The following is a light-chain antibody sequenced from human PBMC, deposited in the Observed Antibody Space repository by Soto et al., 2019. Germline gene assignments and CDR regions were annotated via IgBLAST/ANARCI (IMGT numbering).Light chain of an antibody. CDR2: EVS. Sequence: QSALTQPASVSGSPGQSITISCTGTSSDVGGYNYVSWYQQHPGKTPKLMIYEVSNRPSGVSNRFSGSKSGNTASLTISGLQAEDEADYYCSSYTSSRIDYVVVTGTKLTVL. V-gene: IGLV2-14*01. CDR3: SSYTSSRIDYV. CDR1: SSDVGGYNY. J-gene: IGLJ1*01.